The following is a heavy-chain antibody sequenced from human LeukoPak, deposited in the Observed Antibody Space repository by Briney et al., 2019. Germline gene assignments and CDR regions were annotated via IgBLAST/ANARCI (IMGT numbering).Heavy chain of an antibody. CDR1: GFTFSSYS. D-gene: IGHD3-10*01. Sequence: GGSLRLSCAASGFTFSSYSMNWVRQAPGKGLEWVSSISSSGNYIDYADSVEGRFTVSRDNAKNSLYLQMNSLRAEDTAVYYCARPVSGSGSNWGQGTLVTVSS. J-gene: IGHJ4*02. V-gene: IGHV3-21*01. CDR2: ISSSGNYI. CDR3: ARPVSGSGSN.